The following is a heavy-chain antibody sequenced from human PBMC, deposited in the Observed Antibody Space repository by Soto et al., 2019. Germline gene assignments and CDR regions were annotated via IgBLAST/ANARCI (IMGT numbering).Heavy chain of an antibody. CDR2: IYYSGST. Sequence: QVQLQESGPGLVKPSQTLSLTCTVSGGSISSGGYYWSWIRQHPGKGLEWIGYIYYSGSTYYNPSLKNRVTISVDTSKNQFSLKLSSVTAADTAVYYCARGYCSGGSCYSESGFDYWGQGTLVTVSS. CDR3: ARGYCSGGSCYSESGFDY. D-gene: IGHD2-15*01. CDR1: GGSISSGGYY. J-gene: IGHJ4*02. V-gene: IGHV4-31*03.